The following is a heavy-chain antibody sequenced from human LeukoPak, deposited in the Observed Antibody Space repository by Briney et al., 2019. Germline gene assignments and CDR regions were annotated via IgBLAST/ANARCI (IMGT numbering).Heavy chain of an antibody. D-gene: IGHD1-26*01. J-gene: IGHJ4*02. CDR2: ISGSGATT. CDR1: GFTFSSCA. Sequence: GGSLRLSCAASGFTFSSCAMTWVRQAPGKGLEWVSSISGSGATTYYADSVKGRFTISRDNSNNTVYLQMNNLRAEDTAVYYCAKDQSRVGASDPFDYWGQGMQVGASS. V-gene: IGHV3-23*01. CDR3: AKDQSRVGASDPFDY.